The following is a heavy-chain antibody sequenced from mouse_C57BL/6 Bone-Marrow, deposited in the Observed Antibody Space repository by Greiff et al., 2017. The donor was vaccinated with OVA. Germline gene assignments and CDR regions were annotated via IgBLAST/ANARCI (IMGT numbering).Heavy chain of an antibody. CDR2: IDPSDSYT. CDR3: ARARFPWYFDV. V-gene: IGHV1-59*01. J-gene: IGHJ1*03. CDR1: GYTFTSYW. Sequence: VQLQQPGAELVRPGPSVKLSCKASGYTFTSYWMHWVKQRPGQGLEWIGVIDPSDSYTNYNQKFKGKATLTVDKSSSTAYMQLSSLTSEDSAVYYCARARFPWYFDVWGTGTTVTVSS.